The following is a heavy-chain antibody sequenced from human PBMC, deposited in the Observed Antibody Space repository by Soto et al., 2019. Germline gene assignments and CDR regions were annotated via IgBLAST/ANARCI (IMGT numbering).Heavy chain of an antibody. D-gene: IGHD2-2*01. V-gene: IGHV3-11*05. Sequence: QVQLVESGGGLVKPGGSLRLSCAASGFTFSDYYMNWIRQAPGKGLEWVSYISSSSNYANYADSVKGRFTISRDNAKKSVDLQMNSLRAEDTAVYYCAREADCSSSSCPFDYWVQGTLVTVSS. J-gene: IGHJ4*02. CDR2: ISSSSNYA. CDR1: GFTFSDYY. CDR3: AREADCSSSSCPFDY.